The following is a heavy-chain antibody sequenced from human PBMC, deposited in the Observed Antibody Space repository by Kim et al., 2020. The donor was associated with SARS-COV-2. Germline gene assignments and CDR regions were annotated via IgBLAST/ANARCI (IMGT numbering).Heavy chain of an antibody. V-gene: IGHV3-30*01. D-gene: IGHD7-27*01. Sequence: DYGKGRFTITRDNAKNTRYLQMNSLRAEDTAVYYCARDSANWGSLDYWGQGTLVTVSS. J-gene: IGHJ4*02. CDR3: ARDSANWGSLDY.